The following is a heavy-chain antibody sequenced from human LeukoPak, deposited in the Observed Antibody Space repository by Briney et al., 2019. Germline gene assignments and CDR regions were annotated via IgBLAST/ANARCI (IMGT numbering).Heavy chain of an antibody. J-gene: IGHJ2*01. V-gene: IGHV4-59*11. CDR3: ASTMDEYDSSGYYVNWYFDL. D-gene: IGHD3-22*01. Sequence: SETLSLTCTVSGGSISSHYWSWIRQPPGKGLEWIGYIYYSGSTNYNPSLKSRVTISVDTSKNQFSLKLSSVTAADTAVYYCASTMDEYDSSGYYVNWYFDLWGRGTLVTVSS. CDR1: GGSISSHY. CDR2: IYYSGST.